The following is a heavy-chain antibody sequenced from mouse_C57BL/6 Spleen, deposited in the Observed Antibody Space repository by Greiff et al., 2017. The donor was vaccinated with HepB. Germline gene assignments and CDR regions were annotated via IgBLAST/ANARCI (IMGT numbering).Heavy chain of an antibody. D-gene: IGHD2-5*01. J-gene: IGHJ4*01. CDR1: GFTFSGYA. CDR2: ISSGSSTT. V-gene: IGHV5-17*01. CDR3: ARSYSNYNYAMDY. Sequence: EVQLVESGGGLVKPGGSLKLSCAASGFTFSGYAMHWVRQSPEKGLEWVAYISSGSSTTYYADNVKGRFTISRDNAKNTLFLQMTSLRSEDTAMYYCARSYSNYNYAMDYWGQGTSVTVSS.